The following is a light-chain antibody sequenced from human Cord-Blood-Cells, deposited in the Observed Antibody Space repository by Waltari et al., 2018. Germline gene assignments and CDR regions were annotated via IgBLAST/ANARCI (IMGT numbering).Light chain of an antibody. CDR3: QQDYRTPCT. J-gene: IGKJ2*02. CDR2: WAS. V-gene: IGKV4-1*01. CDR1: QSVLYSSNNQDY. Sequence: DNVMTQSPDSLAVSLGEKATINCKSSQSVLYSSNNQDYLAWYQQKRDQPSKLLIYWASPRQSGVPDRCSGSGTGTDFTLAISSLQAENVAVYYCQQDYRTPCTFGQGTKLNIK.